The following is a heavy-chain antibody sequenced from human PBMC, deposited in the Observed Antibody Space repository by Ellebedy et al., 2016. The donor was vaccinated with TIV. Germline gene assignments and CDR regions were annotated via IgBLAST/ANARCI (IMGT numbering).Heavy chain of an antibody. J-gene: IGHJ4*02. CDR1: GYTFTNYA. Sequence: AASVKVSCKASGYTFTNYAMNWVRQAPGQGLQWMGWIDTNTGTPTYAQGFSGRFVFSLDTSVNTAYLQIRSLKAEDTAVYYCATRNWEILPGELDYWGQGTLVTVSS. V-gene: IGHV7-4-1*01. CDR3: ATRNWEILPGELDY. D-gene: IGHD3-16*01. CDR2: IDTNTGTP.